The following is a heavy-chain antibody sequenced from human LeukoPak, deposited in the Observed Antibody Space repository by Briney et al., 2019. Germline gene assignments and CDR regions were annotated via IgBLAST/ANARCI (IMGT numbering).Heavy chain of an antibody. V-gene: IGHV3-23*01. CDR2: ISGSGGST. CDR1: GFTFSSYA. Sequence: PGGSLRLSCEASGFTFSSYAMSWVRQAPGKGLEWVSAISGSGGSTYYADSVKGRFTISRDNSKNTLYLQMNSLRAEDTAVYYCAKDLGRSGGSWRDAFDIWGQGTMVTVSS. D-gene: IGHD2-15*01. J-gene: IGHJ3*02. CDR3: AKDLGRSGGSWRDAFDI.